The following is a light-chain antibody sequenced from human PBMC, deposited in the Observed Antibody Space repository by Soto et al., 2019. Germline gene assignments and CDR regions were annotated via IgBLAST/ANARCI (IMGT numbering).Light chain of an antibody. Sequence: QSALTQPPSASGAPGQRVTISCSGSRSNIGSNTVHWYQQFPGTAPKLLVYRTDHRPSGVPDRFSGSKSGTSASLAISGLRSEDEADYYCATWDDSLSGWVFGGGTKVTVL. J-gene: IGLJ3*02. CDR1: RSNIGSNT. V-gene: IGLV1-47*02. CDR3: ATWDDSLSGWV. CDR2: RTD.